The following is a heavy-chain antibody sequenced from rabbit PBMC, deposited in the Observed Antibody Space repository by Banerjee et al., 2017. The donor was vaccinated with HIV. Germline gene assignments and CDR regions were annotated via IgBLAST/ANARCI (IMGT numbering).Heavy chain of an antibody. CDR1: GFDLSSYY. Sequence: QSLEEYGGELVKPGTSLTLTCTASGFDLSSYYMSWVSQAPGKGLEWIGCIYTGDGSTYYASWAKGRFTISKTSSTTVTLQMTSLTAADSATYFCARDLSGVIGWNFNLLGPGTLVT. CDR3: ARDLSGVIGWNFNL. D-gene: IGHD1-1*01. V-gene: IGHV1S40*01. CDR2: IYTGDGST. J-gene: IGHJ4*01.